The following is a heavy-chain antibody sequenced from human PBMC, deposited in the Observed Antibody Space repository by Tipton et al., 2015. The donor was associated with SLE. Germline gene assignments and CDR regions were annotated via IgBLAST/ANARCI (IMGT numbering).Heavy chain of an antibody. CDR2: IGTTDDT. CDR1: GFTFTKYD. J-gene: IGHJ6*02. D-gene: IGHD2-15*01. V-gene: IGHV3-13*01. CDR3: ARALLDEVPGPSGMDV. Sequence: SLRLSCVASGFTFTKYDMPWVRDAGKGLEWVSAIGTTDDTYYADPVKGRFTISRDDGKNSLYLQMISLRAGDTAVYYCARALLDEVPGPSGMDVWGQGTTVIVSS.